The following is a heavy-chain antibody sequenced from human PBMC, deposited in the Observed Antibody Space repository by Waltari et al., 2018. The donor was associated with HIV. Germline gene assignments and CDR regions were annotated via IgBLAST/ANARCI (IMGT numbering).Heavy chain of an antibody. CDR3: AHGSLDSSGYYPDAFDI. J-gene: IGHJ3*02. CDR1: GFSLSTSGVG. V-gene: IGHV2-5*02. D-gene: IGHD3-22*01. Sequence: QITLKESGPTLVNPTQTLTLTCTFSGFSLSTSGVGVGWIRKPPGKALEWLALIYWDDDKRYSPSLKSRLTITKDTSKNQVVLTMTNMDPVDTATYYCAHGSLDSSGYYPDAFDIWGQGTMVTVSS. CDR2: IYWDDDK.